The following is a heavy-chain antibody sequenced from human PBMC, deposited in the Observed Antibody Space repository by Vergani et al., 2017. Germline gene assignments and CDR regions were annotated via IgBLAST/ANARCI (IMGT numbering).Heavy chain of an antibody. CDR1: GYTFTSYA. CDR2: INAGNGKT. V-gene: IGHV1-3*01. Sequence: QVQLVQSGAEVKKPGASVKVSCKASGYTFTSYAMHWVRQAPGQRLEWMGWINAGNGKTKYSQKFQGRVTITRDTSESTAYMELSSLRSEDTAVYYCARPSRTLLWFGESSYYFDYWGQGTLVTVSS. D-gene: IGHD3-10*01. CDR3: ARPSRTLLWFGESSYYFDY. J-gene: IGHJ4*02.